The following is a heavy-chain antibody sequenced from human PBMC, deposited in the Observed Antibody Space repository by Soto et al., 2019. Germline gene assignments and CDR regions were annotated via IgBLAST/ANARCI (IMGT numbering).Heavy chain of an antibody. CDR3: ARDPNQYYYDSFLGPELYGMDV. Sequence: PGGSLRLSCAASGFTFSSYGMHWVRQAPGKGLEWVAVIWYDGSNKYYADSVKGRFTISRDNSKNTLYLQMNSLRAEDTAVYYCARDPNQYYYDSFLGPELYGMDVWGQGTTVTVSS. D-gene: IGHD3-22*01. J-gene: IGHJ6*02. CDR2: IWYDGSNK. CDR1: GFTFSSYG. V-gene: IGHV3-33*01.